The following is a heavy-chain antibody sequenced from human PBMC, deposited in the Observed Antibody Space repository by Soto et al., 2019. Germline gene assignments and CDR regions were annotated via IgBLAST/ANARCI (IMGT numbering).Heavy chain of an antibody. V-gene: IGHV3-23*01. D-gene: IGHD2-15*01. Sequence: EVQLLESGGGLVQPGGSLRLACDASGFSFSTYEMTWARQAPGKGLEWVAFINPSSGTTHYADSVKGRFTISRDNSKDTLYLQLTSLRVEDTAVYYCTKGGWLDVWGQGTSVTVCS. CDR2: INPSSGTT. J-gene: IGHJ6*02. CDR1: GFSFSTYE. CDR3: TKGGWLDV.